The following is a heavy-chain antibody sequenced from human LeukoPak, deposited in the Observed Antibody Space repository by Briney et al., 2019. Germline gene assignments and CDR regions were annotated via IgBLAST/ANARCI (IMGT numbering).Heavy chain of an antibody. D-gene: IGHD6-19*01. CDR1: GGSFSYYY. CDR2: IYTSGST. CDR3: ARDWAEQWLVYYYYYMDV. J-gene: IGHJ6*03. V-gene: IGHV4-4*07. Sequence: SETLSLTCTVSGGSFSYYYWSWIRQPAGKGLEWIGRIYTSGSTNYNPSLKSRVTMSVDTSKNQFSLKLSSVTAADTAVYYCARDWAEQWLVYYYYYMDVWGKGTTVTVSS.